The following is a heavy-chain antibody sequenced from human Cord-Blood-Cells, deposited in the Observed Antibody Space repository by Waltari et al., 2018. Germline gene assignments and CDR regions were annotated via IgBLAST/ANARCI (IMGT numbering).Heavy chain of an antibody. CDR1: GYTFTSYA. J-gene: IGHJ6*02. CDR2: LNAGNGNT. V-gene: IGHV1-3*01. D-gene: IGHD2-15*01. CDR3: ARDLTPNTLGYCSGGSCYYYYYGMDV. Sequence: QVQLVQSGAEGKKPGAPVKVSCKASGYTFTSYAMHLVHQAPGHRLEWMRRLNAGNGNTKYSQKYKGRVTITRDTTASTASMELSSLRSEDTAVYYCARDLTPNTLGYCSGGSCYYYYYGMDVWGQGTTVTVSS.